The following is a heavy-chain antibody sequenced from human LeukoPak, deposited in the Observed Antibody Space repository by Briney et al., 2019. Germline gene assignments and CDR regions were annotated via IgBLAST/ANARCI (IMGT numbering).Heavy chain of an antibody. CDR3: ARSVDRAMVPLDY. V-gene: IGHV3-21*01. CDR2: ISSSGSYI. CDR1: GFTFSSYN. Sequence: GGSLRLSCTASGFTFSSYNMNWVRQAPGKGLEWVSSISSSGSYIYFGDSVKARFTISRDNAKNALYLQMNSLRAEDTAVYYCARSVDRAMVPLDYWGQGTLVTVSP. D-gene: IGHD5-18*01. J-gene: IGHJ4*02.